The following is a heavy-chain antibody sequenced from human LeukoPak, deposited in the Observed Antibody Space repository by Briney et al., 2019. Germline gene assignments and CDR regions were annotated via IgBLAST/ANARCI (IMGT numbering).Heavy chain of an antibody. CDR2: ISAYNGNT. J-gene: IGHJ4*02. CDR3: ARDKGLGDYYDSSGYSRLDY. V-gene: IGHV1-18*01. Sequence: ASVKVSCKASGYTFTSYGISWVRQAPGQGLEWMGWISAYNGNTNYAQKLQGRVTMTTDTSTSTAHMELRSLRSDDTAVYYCARDKGLGDYYDSSGYSRLDYWGQGTLVTVSS. D-gene: IGHD3-22*01. CDR1: GYTFTSYG.